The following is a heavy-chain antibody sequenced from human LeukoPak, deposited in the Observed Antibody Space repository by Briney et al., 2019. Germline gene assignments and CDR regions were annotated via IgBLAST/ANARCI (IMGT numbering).Heavy chain of an antibody. D-gene: IGHD2-2*01. V-gene: IGHV4-39*01. Sequence: SETLSLTCTVSGGSVSGGDFYWGWIRQPPDKGLEWIGSIYHSGTTYYSPSLKSRVTISVDTSKNQFSLKLSSVTAADTAVYYCARRKRSGCSSTSCLLNWFDPWGQGTLVTVSS. CDR2: IYHSGTT. CDR3: ARRKRSGCSSTSCLLNWFDP. J-gene: IGHJ5*02. CDR1: GGSVSGGDFY.